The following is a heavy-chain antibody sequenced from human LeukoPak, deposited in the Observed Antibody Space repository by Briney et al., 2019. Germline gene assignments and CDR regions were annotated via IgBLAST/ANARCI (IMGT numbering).Heavy chain of an antibody. J-gene: IGHJ4*02. V-gene: IGHV4-59*11. D-gene: IGHD2/OR15-2a*01. CDR3: ATIKRGGVYGYFDF. Sequence: SETLSLTCTVSGDSISSHYWGWLRQPPGKGLEWIAYLYGNMRTKDNPSRKGRVTLSADTSKNQHSLRLSSVTAADTAVYYCATIKRGGVYGYFDFWGQGILVTVSS. CDR2: LYGNMRT. CDR1: GDSISSHY.